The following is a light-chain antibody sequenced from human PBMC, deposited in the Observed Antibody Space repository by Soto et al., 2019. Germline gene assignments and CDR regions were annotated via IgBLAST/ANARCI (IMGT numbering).Light chain of an antibody. Sequence: QSVLTQPDSVSESPGQSITISCIGTSSDVGAYDHVSWYQQHPGKAPKVIISKVSNRPSGVSTRFSGSKSGNTASLTISGLQTEDEAYYYCSSYTSSTTWVFGGGTKVTVL. J-gene: IGLJ3*02. CDR3: SSYTSSTTWV. CDR2: KVS. V-gene: IGLV2-14*01. CDR1: SSDVGAYDH.